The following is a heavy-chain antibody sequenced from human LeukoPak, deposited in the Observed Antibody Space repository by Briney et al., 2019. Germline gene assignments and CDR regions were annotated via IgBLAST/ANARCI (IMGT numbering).Heavy chain of an antibody. J-gene: IGHJ6*03. D-gene: IGHD5-12*01. Sequence: SETLSLTCTVSGGSISSYYWSWIRQPPGKGLEWIGYIHCSGSTHYNPSLKSQVTISVDTSKNQVSLKLRSVTAADTAVYYCARTTEGYAGGPGYSYYYYMDVWGKGTTVTISS. V-gene: IGHV4-59*01. CDR1: GGSISSYY. CDR2: IHCSGST. CDR3: ARTTEGYAGGPGYSYYYYMDV.